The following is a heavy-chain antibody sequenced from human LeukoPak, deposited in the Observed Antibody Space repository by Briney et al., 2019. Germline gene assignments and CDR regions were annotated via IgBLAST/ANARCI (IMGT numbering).Heavy chain of an antibody. J-gene: IGHJ4*02. CDR1: GFTFSSYG. D-gene: IGHD3-22*01. Sequence: PGGSLRLSCAASGFTFSSYGMLWVRQAPGKGLEWVAVISYDGSNKYYADSVKSRFTISRDNSKNTLYLQMNSLRAEDTAVYYCAKDWEGYYDSSGYYGLLWGQGTLVTVSS. CDR3: AKDWEGYYDSSGYYGLL. CDR2: ISYDGSNK. V-gene: IGHV3-30*18.